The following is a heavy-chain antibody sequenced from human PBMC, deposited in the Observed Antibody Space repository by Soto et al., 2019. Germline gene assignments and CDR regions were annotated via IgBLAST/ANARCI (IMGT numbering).Heavy chain of an antibody. CDR3: ASLRPLPYYDYVWGSYRPELNDY. CDR1: GGSISSGDYY. J-gene: IGHJ4*02. Sequence: QVQLQESGPGLVKPSQTLSLTCTVSGGSISSGDYYWSWIRQPPGKGLEWIGYIYYSGSTYYNPSLKSRVTISVDTSRNQFSLKLSSVTAADTAVYYCASLRPLPYYDYVWGSYRPELNDYWGQETLVTVSS. CDR2: IYYSGST. D-gene: IGHD3-16*02. V-gene: IGHV4-30-4*01.